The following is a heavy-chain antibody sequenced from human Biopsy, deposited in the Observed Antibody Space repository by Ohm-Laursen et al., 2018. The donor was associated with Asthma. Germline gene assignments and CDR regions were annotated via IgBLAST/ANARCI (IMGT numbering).Heavy chain of an antibody. CDR1: GFVFDDYA. CDR3: AKASSSGWSAPLDY. CDR2: IIWNGARV. Sequence: SLRLSCSATGFVFDDYALHWVRQTPGKGLEWVSSIIWNGARVDYADAVKGRFTISRDNAKNSLYLQMNTLKTEDTAIYFCAKASSSGWSAPLDYWGQGMLVTVSS. D-gene: IGHD6-19*01. J-gene: IGHJ4*02. V-gene: IGHV3-9*01.